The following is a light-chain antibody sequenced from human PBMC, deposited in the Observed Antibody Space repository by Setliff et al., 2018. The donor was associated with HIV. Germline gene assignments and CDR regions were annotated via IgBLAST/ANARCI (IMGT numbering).Light chain of an antibody. CDR2: EVR. J-gene: IGLJ1*01. Sequence: QSALTQPASVSGSPGQSITISCTGTGSDVGGYNYVSWYQQHPGKAPKLIIYEVRHRPSGVSNRFSGSKSGNTASLTISGLQAEDEADYYCSSYAITNTLPFGTGTKVTVL. CDR1: GSDVGGYNY. V-gene: IGLV2-14*03. CDR3: SSYAITNTLP.